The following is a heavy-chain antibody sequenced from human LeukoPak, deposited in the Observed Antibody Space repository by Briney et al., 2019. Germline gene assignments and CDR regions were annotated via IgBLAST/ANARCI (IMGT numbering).Heavy chain of an antibody. CDR1: GYTFTSYG. Sequence: SVKVSCKASGYTFTSYGIRWVRQAPGQGLELMGGIIPIFGTANYAQKFQGRVTITADESTSTAYMELSSLRSEDTAVYFCARRLSGPTSYFDYWGQGTLVTVSS. CDR3: ARRLSGPTSYFDY. CDR2: IIPIFGTA. V-gene: IGHV1-69*13. J-gene: IGHJ4*02. D-gene: IGHD1-7*01.